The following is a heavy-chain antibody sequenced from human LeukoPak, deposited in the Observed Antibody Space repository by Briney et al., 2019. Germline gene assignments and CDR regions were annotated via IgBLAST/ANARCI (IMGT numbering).Heavy chain of an antibody. CDR1: GYTFTVYY. Sequence: ASVKVSCTASGYTFTVYYMHWVRQAPGQGLEWMGWINPNSGGTNYAQKFQGRVTMTRDTSISTAYMELSRLRSDDTAVYYCARAPSITIVATIRQYFEYWGQGTLVTVSS. J-gene: IGHJ4*02. CDR2: INPNSGGT. CDR3: ARAPSITIVATIRQYFEY. V-gene: IGHV1-2*02. D-gene: IGHD5-12*01.